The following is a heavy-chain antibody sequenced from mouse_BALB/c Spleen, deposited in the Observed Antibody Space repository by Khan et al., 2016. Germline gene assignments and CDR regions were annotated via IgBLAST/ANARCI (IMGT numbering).Heavy chain of an antibody. CDR2: IWRGGNT. CDR1: GFSLTTYV. J-gene: IGHJ3*01. V-gene: IGHV2-5-1*01. D-gene: IGHD2-4*01. Sequence: QVQLKQSGPSLVQPSQSLSITCTVSGFSLTTYVVHWVRQSPGKGLEWLGVIWRGGNTDYNAAFMSRLRITKDNSKSQVFFKMNSLQADDTAIYYCAKVGYYDSDGAWFAYWGQGSLVTVSA. CDR3: AKVGYYDSDGAWFAY.